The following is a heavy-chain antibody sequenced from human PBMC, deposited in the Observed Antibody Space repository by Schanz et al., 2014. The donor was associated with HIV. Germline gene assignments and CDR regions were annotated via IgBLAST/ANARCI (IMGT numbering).Heavy chain of an antibody. D-gene: IGHD2-15*01. Sequence: QVQLVESGGGVVQPGRSLRLSCAASGFTFNDYGMHWVRQAPGKGPEWVVVIWYDGRNKYYADSVKGRFTISRDNSKNTLYLQMNSLRAEDTAVYYCARGSGPYYYYYGMDVWGQGTTVTVSS. CDR3: ARGSGPYYYYYGMDV. CDR1: GFTFNDYG. V-gene: IGHV3-33*01. CDR2: IWYDGRNK. J-gene: IGHJ6*02.